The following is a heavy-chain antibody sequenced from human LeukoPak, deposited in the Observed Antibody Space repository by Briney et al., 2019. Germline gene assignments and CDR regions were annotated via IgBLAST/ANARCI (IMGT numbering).Heavy chain of an antibody. V-gene: IGHV1-46*01. J-gene: IGHJ6*02. Sequence: AASVKVSCKASGYTFTSYYMHWVRQAPGQGLEWMGIINPSGGSTSYAQKFQDRVNMTRDTSTSTVYMELSSLRSEDTAVYYCAGPGIAAAGTGVTYYYYYGMDVWGQGTTVTVSS. CDR1: GYTFTSYY. D-gene: IGHD6-13*01. CDR2: INPSGGST. CDR3: AGPGIAAAGTGVTYYYYYGMDV.